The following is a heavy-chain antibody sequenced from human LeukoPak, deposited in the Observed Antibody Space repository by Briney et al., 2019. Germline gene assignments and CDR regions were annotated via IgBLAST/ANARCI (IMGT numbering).Heavy chain of an antibody. D-gene: IGHD6-13*01. CDR2: IDNAGSIT. Sequence: GGSLRLSCAASGFTFSNYWIHWVRQAPGKGLVWVSRIDNAGSITTYADSVKGRFTISRDNAENTLYLQMNSLRAEDTAVYYCARTGIAAAGTLGTISNWGQGTLVTVSS. V-gene: IGHV3-74*03. CDR3: ARTGIAAAGTLGTISN. CDR1: GFTFSNYW. J-gene: IGHJ4*02.